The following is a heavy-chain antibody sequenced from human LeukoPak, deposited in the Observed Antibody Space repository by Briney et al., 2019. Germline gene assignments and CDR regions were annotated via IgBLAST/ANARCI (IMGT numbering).Heavy chain of an antibody. D-gene: IGHD4/OR15-4a*01. CDR3: ARLRGIGAEDY. V-gene: IGHV4-34*01. J-gene: IGHJ4*02. CDR2: INHSGST. Sequence: SETLSLTCAVYGQSFSGYYWIWIRQPPGKGLEWIGEINHSGSTKYNPSLKRRVHISVDSSKNQFSLKLSSVTAADTAVYYCARLRGIGAEDYWGQATLVSVCS. CDR1: GQSFSGYY.